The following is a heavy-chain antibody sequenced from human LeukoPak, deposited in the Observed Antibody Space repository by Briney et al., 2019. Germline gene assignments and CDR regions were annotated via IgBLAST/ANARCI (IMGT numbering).Heavy chain of an antibody. Sequence: SETLSLTCTVSGDSISSGIYYWSWIRQHPGKGLEWIGYVSYSGSTYYNPPLKSRVTISVDMSKNQFSLNLNSVTAADTAVYYCARGPIYSGYDPPPGYSLPNFDYWGQGTLVTVSS. CDR1: GDSISSGIYY. CDR2: VSYSGST. D-gene: IGHD5-12*01. CDR3: ARGPIYSGYDPPPGYSLPNFDY. J-gene: IGHJ4*02. V-gene: IGHV4-31*03.